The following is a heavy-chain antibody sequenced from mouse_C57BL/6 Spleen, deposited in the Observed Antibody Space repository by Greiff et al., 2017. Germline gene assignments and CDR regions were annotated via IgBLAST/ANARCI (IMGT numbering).Heavy chain of an antibody. CDR2: IDPETGGT. CDR1: GYTFTDYE. Sequence: VQLVESGAELVRPGASVTLSCKASGYTFTDYEMHWVKQTPVHGLEWIGAIDPETGGTAYNQKFKGKAILTADKSSSTAYMELRSLTSEDSAVYYCTRPGFAYWGQGPLVTVSA. V-gene: IGHV1-15*01. CDR3: TRPGFAY. J-gene: IGHJ3*01.